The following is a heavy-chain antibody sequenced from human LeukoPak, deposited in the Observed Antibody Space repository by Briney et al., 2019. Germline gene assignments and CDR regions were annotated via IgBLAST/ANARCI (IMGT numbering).Heavy chain of an antibody. V-gene: IGHV3-23*01. J-gene: IGHJ4*02. CDR3: AKVEGY. CDR2: ISGSGGTT. Sequence: PGGSLSLSSAASGFTFNSYPISWVRQAPGKGLEWVSGISGSGGTTYYADSVKGRFTISRDNSKNTLYLQMNSLRAEDTAVYYCAKVEGYWGQATRLTVSS. CDR1: GFTFNSYP.